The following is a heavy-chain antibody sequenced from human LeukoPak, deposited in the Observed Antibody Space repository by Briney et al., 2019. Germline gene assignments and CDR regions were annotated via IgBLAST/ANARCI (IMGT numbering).Heavy chain of an antibody. V-gene: IGHV1-2*02. Sequence: GASVKVSCKASGYTFTGYYMYWVRQAPGQGLEWMGWINPNSGGTNYAQKCQGRVTMTRDTSISTAYMELSRLRSDDTAVYYCARMKWFGELYHYYYYYMDVWGKGTTVTISS. CDR3: ARMKWFGELYHYYYYYMDV. J-gene: IGHJ6*03. CDR2: INPNSGGT. D-gene: IGHD3-10*01. CDR1: GYTFTGYY.